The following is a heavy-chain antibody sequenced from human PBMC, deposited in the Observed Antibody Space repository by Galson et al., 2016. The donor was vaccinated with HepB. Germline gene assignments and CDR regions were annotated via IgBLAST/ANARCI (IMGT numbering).Heavy chain of an antibody. J-gene: IGHJ4*02. D-gene: IGHD3-16*02. V-gene: IGHV4-39*07. CDR3: ARDPYNYDNAWGSYRHFYFDF. CDR2: VYYSGTT. Sequence: SETLSLTCTVSNGSVASNSYFWGWIRQPPGRGLEWIGTVYYSGTTYYNPSLKSRVTMSVGTSKNQISLKLTSVTAADTAVYYCARDPYNYDNAWGSYRHFYFDFWGQGALVTVSS. CDR1: NGSVASNSYF.